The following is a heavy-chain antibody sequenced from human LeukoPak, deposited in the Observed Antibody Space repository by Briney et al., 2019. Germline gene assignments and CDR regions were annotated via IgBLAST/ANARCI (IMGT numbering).Heavy chain of an antibody. V-gene: IGHV3-30-3*01. J-gene: IGHJ3*02. CDR2: ISYDGSNK. CDR3: ARDRTVTTLRDAFDI. CDR1: GFTFSSYA. D-gene: IGHD4-17*01. Sequence: GRSLRLSCAASGFTFSSYAMHWVRQAPGKGLEWVAVISYDGSNKYYADSVKGRFTISRDNSKNTLYLQMNSLRGEDTAVYYCARDRTVTTLRDAFDIWGQGTMVTVSS.